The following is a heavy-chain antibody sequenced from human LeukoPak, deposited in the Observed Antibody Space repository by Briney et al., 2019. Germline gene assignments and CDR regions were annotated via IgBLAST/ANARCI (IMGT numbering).Heavy chain of an antibody. CDR3: ARSGGSMEY. CDR2: IKQDGSEK. V-gene: IGHV3-7*01. D-gene: IGHD2/OR15-2a*01. CDR1: GFTLDSNA. J-gene: IGHJ4*02. Sequence: GGSLRLSCAVSGFTLDSNAVSWVRQVPGKGLEWVANIKQDGSEKNYLDSVKGRFTISRDNAKNSLDLQMNSLRAEDTAVYYCARSGGSMEYWGQGTLVTVSS.